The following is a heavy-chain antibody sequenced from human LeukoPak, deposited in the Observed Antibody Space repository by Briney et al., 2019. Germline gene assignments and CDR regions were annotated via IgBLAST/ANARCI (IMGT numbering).Heavy chain of an antibody. J-gene: IGHJ4*02. CDR3: ARGGGRYLSAKRSLFFDY. D-gene: IGHD3-16*01. CDR2: IYPSDSDT. Sequence: GESLKISCQGSGYTFTSSWIGWVRHMPGKGLEWMWIIYPSDSDTRYSPSFQGQVTISADKSISTAYLQWSSLKASDPAIYHCARGGGRYLSAKRSLFFDYWGQGTLVTVSS. CDR1: GYTFTSSW. V-gene: IGHV5-51*01.